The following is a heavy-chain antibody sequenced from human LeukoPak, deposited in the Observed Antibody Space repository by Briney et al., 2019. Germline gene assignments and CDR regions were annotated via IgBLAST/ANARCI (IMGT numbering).Heavy chain of an antibody. D-gene: IGHD6-19*01. CDR2: ISSSSSTI. Sequence: PGGSLRLSCAASGFTFSSYSMNWVRQAPGKGLEWVSYISSSSSTICYADSVKGRFTISRDNAKNSLYLQMNSLRAEDTAVYYCARDSSGWYFRDPYYMDVWGKGTTVTVSS. CDR1: GFTFSSYS. J-gene: IGHJ6*03. V-gene: IGHV3-48*01. CDR3: ARDSSGWYFRDPYYMDV.